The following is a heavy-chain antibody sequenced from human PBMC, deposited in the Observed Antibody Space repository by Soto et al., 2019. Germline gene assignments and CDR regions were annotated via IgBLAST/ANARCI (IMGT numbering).Heavy chain of an antibody. CDR2: ISGSGGST. CDR1: GFTFSSYA. V-gene: IGHV3-23*01. Sequence: GGSLRLSCAASGFTFSSYAMSWFRQAPGKGLEWVSAISGSGGSTYYADSVKGRFTISRDNSKNTLYLQMNSLRAEDTAVYYCAKNYYDSSGYYGYWGQGTLVTVSS. J-gene: IGHJ4*02. CDR3: AKNYYDSSGYYGY. D-gene: IGHD3-22*01.